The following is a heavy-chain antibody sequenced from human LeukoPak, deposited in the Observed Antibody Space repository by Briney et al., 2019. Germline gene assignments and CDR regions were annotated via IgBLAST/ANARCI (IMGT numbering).Heavy chain of an antibody. CDR2: IYPGDSDT. CDR3: ARFMVLGVTDAFDI. Sequence: GESPKIPCKGSGYSFTSYWIGWVRPRPGKGLEWMGIIYPGDSDTRYSPSFQGQVTISANKSISTAYLQWSSLKASDTAMYYCARFMVLGVTDAFDIWGQGTMVTVSS. J-gene: IGHJ3*02. CDR1: GYSFTSYW. V-gene: IGHV5-51*01. D-gene: IGHD3-10*01.